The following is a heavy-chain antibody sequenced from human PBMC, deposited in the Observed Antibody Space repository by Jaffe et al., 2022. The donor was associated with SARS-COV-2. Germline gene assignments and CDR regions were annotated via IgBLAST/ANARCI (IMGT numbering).Heavy chain of an antibody. CDR1: GYTFTSSG. J-gene: IGHJ6*02. V-gene: IGHV1-18*01. D-gene: IGHD1-26*01. Sequence: QVQLVQSGAEVKKPGASVKVSCEASGYTFTSSGITWVRQAPGQGLEWMGWISAYNANTNYAQKLQGRVTMTTDTSTSTAYMELRSLRSDDTAVYYCARVPRKGELLGPNYYYYYYGMDVWGQGTTVTVSS. CDR2: ISAYNANT. CDR3: ARVPRKGELLGPNYYYYYYGMDV.